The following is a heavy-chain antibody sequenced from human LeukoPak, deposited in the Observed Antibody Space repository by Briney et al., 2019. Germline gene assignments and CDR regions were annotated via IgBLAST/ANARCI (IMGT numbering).Heavy chain of an antibody. Sequence: PGGSLRLSCAASGFTFSSYSMNWVRQAPGKGLEWVSSISSSSSYIYYADSVKGRFTIPRDNAKNSLYLQMNSLRAEDTAVYYCASLHVDTDGMDVWGQGTTVTVSS. CDR3: ASLHVDTDGMDV. D-gene: IGHD5-18*01. J-gene: IGHJ6*02. CDR1: GFTFSSYS. V-gene: IGHV3-21*01. CDR2: ISSSSSYI.